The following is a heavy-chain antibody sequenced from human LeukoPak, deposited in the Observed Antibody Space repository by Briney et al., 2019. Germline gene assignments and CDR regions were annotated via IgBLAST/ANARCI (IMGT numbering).Heavy chain of an antibody. CDR2: IIPIFGTA. J-gene: IGHJ6*03. D-gene: IGHD2-2*01. CDR1: GGTLSRYA. CDR3: ARATQHCSSTSCYGRDYYYYYYMDV. V-gene: IGHV1-69*13. Sequence: SVKVSCKASGGTLSRYAISWVRQAPGQGLEWMGGIIPIFGTANCAQKFQGRVTITADESTSTAYMELSSLRSEDTAVYYCARATQHCSSTSCYGRDYYYYYYMDVWGKGTTVTVSS.